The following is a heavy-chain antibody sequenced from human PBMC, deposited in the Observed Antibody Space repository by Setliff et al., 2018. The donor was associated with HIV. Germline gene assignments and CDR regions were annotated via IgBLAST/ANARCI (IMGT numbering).Heavy chain of an antibody. D-gene: IGHD6-19*01. J-gene: IGHJ4*01. Sequence: ASVKVSCKASGYTFTSYPMHWVRQAPGQGLAWMGVINTSGGSAGYAEKFRGRVTMTRDTSTNTVYMDLRNLRSEDTAVYYCARNQGDASGWYAGDYWGHGTLVTVSS. V-gene: IGHV1-46*01. CDR1: GYTFTSYP. CDR3: ARNQGDASGWYAGDY. CDR2: INTSGGSA.